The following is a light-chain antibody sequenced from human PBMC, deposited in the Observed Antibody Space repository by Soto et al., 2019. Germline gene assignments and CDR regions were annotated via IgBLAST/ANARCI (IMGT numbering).Light chain of an antibody. Sequence: EVVLTQSPANLSLSPGERATLYCRASQNVNNYLAWYQQKPGQAPRLLIYDAFKRATGIPARFSGGGSGADFFLTISSLAPEDFAVYYCQQRTNVFTFGPGTKVDIK. J-gene: IGKJ3*01. CDR2: DAF. CDR3: QQRTNVFT. V-gene: IGKV3-11*01. CDR1: QNVNNY.